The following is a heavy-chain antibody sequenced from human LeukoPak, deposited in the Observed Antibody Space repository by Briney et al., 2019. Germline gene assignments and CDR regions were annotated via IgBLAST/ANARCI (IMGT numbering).Heavy chain of an antibody. J-gene: IGHJ4*02. CDR2: ISGSGGST. V-gene: IGHV3-23*01. D-gene: IGHD3-22*01. CDR3: AKVWEITMIVVVAQEVYFDY. Sequence: GGSLRLSCAASGFTFSSYAMSWVRQTPGKGLEWVSAISGSGGSTYYADSVKGRFTISRDNSKNTLYLQMNSLRAEDTAVYYCAKVWEITMIVVVAQEVYFDYWGQGTLVTVSS. CDR1: GFTFSSYA.